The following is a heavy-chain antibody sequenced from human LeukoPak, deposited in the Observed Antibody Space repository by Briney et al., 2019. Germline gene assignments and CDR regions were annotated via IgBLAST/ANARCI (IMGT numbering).Heavy chain of an antibody. J-gene: IGHJ4*02. Sequence: PGGSLRLSCAASGFTFSGYSMNWVRQAPGKGLEWVSSISSTTVYIYYADSVKGRFTISRDNSKNTLYLQMNSLRAEDTAVYYCAKDDYYDTSGYRDWGQGTLVTVSS. CDR2: ISSTTVYI. D-gene: IGHD3-22*01. CDR1: GFTFSGYS. CDR3: AKDDYYDTSGYRD. V-gene: IGHV3-21*01.